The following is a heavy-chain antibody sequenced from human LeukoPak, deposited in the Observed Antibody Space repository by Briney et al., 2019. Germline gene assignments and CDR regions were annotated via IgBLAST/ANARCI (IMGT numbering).Heavy chain of an antibody. D-gene: IGHD1-26*01. CDR2: IYYSGST. CDR1: GGSISSYY. Sequence: RPSETLSLTCTVSGGSISSYYWSWIRQPPGKGLEWIGYIYYSGSTNYNPSLKSRVTISVDTSKNQFSLKLSSVTAADTAVYYCARYTKNGGSYLDAFDIWGQGTMVTVSS. V-gene: IGHV4-59*01. CDR3: ARYTKNGGSYLDAFDI. J-gene: IGHJ3*02.